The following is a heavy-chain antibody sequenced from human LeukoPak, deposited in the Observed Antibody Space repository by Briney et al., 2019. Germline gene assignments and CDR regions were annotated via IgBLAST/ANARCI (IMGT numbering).Heavy chain of an antibody. CDR2: IKQDGSEK. D-gene: IGHD3-22*01. CDR3: ARGRMVVYYDRSGYCDY. J-gene: IGHJ4*02. V-gene: IGHV3-7*04. CDR1: GFTFSSYW. Sequence: GGSLRLSCAASGFTFSSYWMSWVRQAPGKGLEWVANIKQDGSEKYYVDSVKGRFTISRDNAKNSLYLLMNSLRAEHTAVYYRARGRMVVYYDRSGYCDYWGQGTLVTVPS.